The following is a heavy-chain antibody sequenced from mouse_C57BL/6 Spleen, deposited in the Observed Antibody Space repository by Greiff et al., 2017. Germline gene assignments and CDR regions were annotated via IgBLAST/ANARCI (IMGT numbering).Heavy chain of an antibody. D-gene: IGHD2-4*01. Sequence: QVQLQQSGAELVRPGSSVKLSCKASGYTFTSYWMHWVKQRPIQGLEWIGNIDPSDSETHYNQKFKDKATLTVDKSSSTAYMQLSSLTSEDSAVYYCARYYDYDEGFAYWGQGTLVTVSA. CDR2: IDPSDSET. J-gene: IGHJ3*01. V-gene: IGHV1-52*01. CDR3: ARYYDYDEGFAY. CDR1: GYTFTSYW.